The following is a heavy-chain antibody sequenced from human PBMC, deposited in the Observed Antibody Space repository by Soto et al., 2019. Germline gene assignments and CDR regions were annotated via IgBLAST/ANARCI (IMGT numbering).Heavy chain of an antibody. V-gene: IGHV3-7*05. J-gene: IGHJ6*02. CDR2: IKEDGSEK. CDR1: GFNFDTRR. Sequence: DVQLVASGGGLVQPGGSLRLSCVASGFNFDTRRMDWGRQAPGKGLEWVANIKEDGSEKYYLDSVKGRFTISRDNARKTFYLEMNSLRVEDTVVYYGARSLEVWGPGTTVIVSS. CDR3: ARSLEV.